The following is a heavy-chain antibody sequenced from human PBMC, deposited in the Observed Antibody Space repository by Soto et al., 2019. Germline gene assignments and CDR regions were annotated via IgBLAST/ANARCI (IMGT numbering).Heavy chain of an antibody. CDR2: IYYSGSN. V-gene: IGHV4-30-4*01. CDR3: ARGEIVVAPFDY. Sequence: SGTLSLTCTVSGGSIRGGEYYWGWVRQPPGKGLEWIGYIYYSGSNSYNPSLKSRITISRDTSKNQFSLKLSSVTAADTAVYYCARGEIVVAPFDYWGQGTLVTVSS. D-gene: IGHD3-22*01. J-gene: IGHJ4*02. CDR1: GGSIRGGEYY.